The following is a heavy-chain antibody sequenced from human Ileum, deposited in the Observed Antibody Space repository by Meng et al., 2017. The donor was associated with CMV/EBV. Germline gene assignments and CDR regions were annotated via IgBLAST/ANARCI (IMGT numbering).Heavy chain of an antibody. CDR2: IHGGGGK. D-gene: IGHD6-6*01. J-gene: IGHJ5*02. CDR1: VFSLLTNVEC. Sequence: NPTQTLRMTFTLSVFSLLTNVECVGWVRQPPGKALEWLALIHGGGGKQYSPSLQSRLTATRDTSKNQVVLTMTNMDPVDTATYYCVHRYSSSSGQVSWGQGTLVTVSS. CDR3: VHRYSSSSGQVS. V-gene: IGHV2-5*02.